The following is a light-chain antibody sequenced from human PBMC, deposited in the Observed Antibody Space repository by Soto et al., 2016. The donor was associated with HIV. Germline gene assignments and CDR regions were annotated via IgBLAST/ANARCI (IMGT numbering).Light chain of an antibody. CDR1: SLRSYY. V-gene: IGLV3-19*01. Sequence: SSELTQDPAVSVALGQTVKITCQGDSLRSYYATWYQQKPGQAPVLVIYGLNIRPLEIPDRFSGSSSGNTASLTITGVQAEDEADYYCHSRDNSSEPVIFGGGTKLTVL. J-gene: IGLJ2*01. CDR2: GLN. CDR3: HSRDNSSEPVI.